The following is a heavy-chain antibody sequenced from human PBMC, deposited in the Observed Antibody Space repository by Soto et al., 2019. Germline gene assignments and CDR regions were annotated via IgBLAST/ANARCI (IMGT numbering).Heavy chain of an antibody. V-gene: IGHV3-21*01. CDR1: GFIFSSFT. D-gene: IGHD3-22*01. CDR3: ARDRGGPYDSSGHDAFDI. CDR2: ISSRSGYI. J-gene: IGHJ3*02. Sequence: EVQLVESGGGLVKPGGSLRLSCAASGFIFSSFTVNWVRQAPGKGLEWVSSISSRSGYIYYADSVKGRFTISRDNAENSLYLQMNSLRAEDTAMYYCARDRGGPYDSSGHDAFDIWGQGTMVTVSS.